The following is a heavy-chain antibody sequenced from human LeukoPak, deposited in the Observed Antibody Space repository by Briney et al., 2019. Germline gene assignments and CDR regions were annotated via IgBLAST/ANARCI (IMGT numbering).Heavy chain of an antibody. V-gene: IGHV4-61*02. CDR2: IYTSGST. CDR3: ASRVRGVIPFYYYGMDV. D-gene: IGHD3-10*01. CDR1: GGSISSGSYY. J-gene: IGHJ6*02. Sequence: PSQTLSLTCTVSGGSISSGSYYWSWIRQPAGKGLEWIGRIYTSGSTNYNPSLKGRVTISVDTSKNQFSLKLSSVTAADTAVYYCASRVRGVIPFYYYGMDVWGQGTTVTVSS.